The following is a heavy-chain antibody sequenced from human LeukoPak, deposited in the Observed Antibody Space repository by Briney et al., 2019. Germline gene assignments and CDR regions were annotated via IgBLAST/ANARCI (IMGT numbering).Heavy chain of an antibody. V-gene: IGHV4-39*07. CDR3: ARWRPPFDF. D-gene: IGHD3-3*01. J-gene: IGHJ4*02. CDR2: IYYSGSS. CDR1: GGSISSSSYY. Sequence: SETLSLTCIVSGGSISSSSYYWGWIRQPPGKGLEWIGNIYYSGSSYYNPSLKSRVTISVDTSKNQFSLKLSSVTAADTAVYYCARWRPPFDFWGQGTLVTVSS.